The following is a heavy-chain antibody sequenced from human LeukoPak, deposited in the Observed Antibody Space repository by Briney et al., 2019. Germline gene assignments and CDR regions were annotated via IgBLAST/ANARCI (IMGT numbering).Heavy chain of an antibody. J-gene: IGHJ4*02. V-gene: IGHV3-48*03. CDR1: GLTISSNY. D-gene: IGHD3-16*01. CDR3: ARDINNYGYG. CDR2: ISPSGSTI. Sequence: GGSLRLSCAASGLTISSNYMNWVRQAPGRGLEWVSYISPSGSTIYYADSVKGRFTISRDNAKNSLYLQMNSLRAEDTAVYYCARDINNYGYGWGQGTLVTVSS.